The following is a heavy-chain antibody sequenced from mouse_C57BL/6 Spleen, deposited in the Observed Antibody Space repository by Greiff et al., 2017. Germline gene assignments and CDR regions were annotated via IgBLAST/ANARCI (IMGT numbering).Heavy chain of an antibody. V-gene: IGHV1-81*01. J-gene: IGHJ4*01. CDR3: ARRTTAYAMDY. D-gene: IGHD1-2*01. Sequence: QVQLQQPGAELVKPGASVKLSCKASGYTFTSYGISWVKQRTGQGLEWIGEIYPRSGNTYYNEKFKGKATLTADKSSSTAYMELRSLTSEDSAVYFCARRTTAYAMDYWGQGTSVTVAS. CDR2: IYPRSGNT. CDR1: GYTFTSYG.